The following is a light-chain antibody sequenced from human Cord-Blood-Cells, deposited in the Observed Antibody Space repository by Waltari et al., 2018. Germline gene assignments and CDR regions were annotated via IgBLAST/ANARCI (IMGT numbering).Light chain of an antibody. Sequence: QSALTQPRSASGSPRQAVTISCTGTSSDVGGYTYVPWYQQHPGKAPKLMIYEVSKRPSGVPDRFSGSKSGNTASLTVSGLQAEDEADYYCSSYAGSNNFVFGTGTKVTVL. CDR3: SSYAGSNNFV. V-gene: IGLV2-8*01. CDR2: EVS. J-gene: IGLJ1*01. CDR1: SSDVGGYTY.